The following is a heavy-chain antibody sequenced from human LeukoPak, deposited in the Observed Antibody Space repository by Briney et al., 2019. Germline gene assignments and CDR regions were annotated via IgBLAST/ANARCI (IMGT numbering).Heavy chain of an antibody. CDR3: AKSHRGGLRFMVGFYYMDV. CDR2: VSGTAKNT. D-gene: IGHD3-3*01. J-gene: IGHJ6*03. Sequence: GGSLRLSCTASGFTFDNYAMSWVRRAPGQGLEWVSAVSGTAKNTYSAYSVKGRFTTARDNSNNTVYLQMQSLRAEDTAVYYCAKSHRGGLRFMVGFYYMDVWGSGTTVAVSS. CDR1: GFTFDNYA. V-gene: IGHV3-23*01.